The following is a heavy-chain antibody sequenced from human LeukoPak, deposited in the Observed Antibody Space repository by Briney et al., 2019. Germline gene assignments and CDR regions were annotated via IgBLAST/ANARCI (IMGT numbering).Heavy chain of an antibody. CDR2: ISGGSSFT. D-gene: IGHD6-19*01. CDR1: GFSFSSFS. J-gene: IGHJ4*02. Sequence: GGSLRLSCAASGFSFSSFSMNWVRQAPGKGLEWVSYISGGSSFTYYVDSVKGRFTISRDNAKNPLYLQMNGLRAEDTAVYYCARDLGYSSGPNYWGQGTRVTVSS. CDR3: ARDLGYSSGPNY. V-gene: IGHV3-21*01.